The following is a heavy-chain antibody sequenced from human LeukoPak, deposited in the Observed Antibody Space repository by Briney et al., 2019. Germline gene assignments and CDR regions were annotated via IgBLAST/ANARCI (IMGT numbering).Heavy chain of an antibody. CDR3: ASERLGLGELPFFDY. D-gene: IGHD3-16*02. V-gene: IGHV4-4*07. CDR2: IYTSGST. CDR1: GGSISSYY. Sequence: PSETLSLTCTVSGGSISSYYWSWIRQPAGKGLEWIGRIYTSGSTNYNPSLKSRVTMSVDTSKNQFSLKLSSVTAADTAVYYCASERLGLGELPFFDYWGQGTLVTVSS. J-gene: IGHJ4*02.